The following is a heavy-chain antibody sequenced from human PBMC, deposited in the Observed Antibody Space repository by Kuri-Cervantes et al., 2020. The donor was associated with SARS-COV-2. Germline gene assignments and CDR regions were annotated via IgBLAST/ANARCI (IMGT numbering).Heavy chain of an antibody. CDR3: ASQMGLVVDAFDI. CDR2: IYTSGST. Sequence: ESLKISCTVSGGSISSYYWSWIRQPAGKGLEWIGRIYTSGSTNYNPSLKSRVTMSVDTSKNQFSLKLSSVTAADTAVYYCASQMGLVVDAFDIWGQGTMVTVSS. J-gene: IGHJ3*02. V-gene: IGHV4-4*07. CDR1: GGSISSYY. D-gene: IGHD2-8*02.